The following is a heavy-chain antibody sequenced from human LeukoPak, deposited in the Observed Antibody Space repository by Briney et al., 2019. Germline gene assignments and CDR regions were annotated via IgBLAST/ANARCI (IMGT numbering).Heavy chain of an antibody. V-gene: IGHV1-2*02. CDR2: INPNSGGT. CDR3: ARIGGATVTTFRPYYYYMDV. D-gene: IGHD4-17*01. CDR1: GYTFTGYY. Sequence: ASVKVSCKASGYTFTGYYMHWVRQAPGQGLEWMGWINPNSGGTNYAQKFQGRVTMTRDTSIGTAYMELSRLRSDDTAVYYCARIGGATVTTFRPYYYYMDVWGKGTTVTVSS. J-gene: IGHJ6*03.